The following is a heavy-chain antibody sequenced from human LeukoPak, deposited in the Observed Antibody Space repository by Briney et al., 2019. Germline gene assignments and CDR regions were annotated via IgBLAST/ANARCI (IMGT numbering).Heavy chain of an antibody. V-gene: IGHV3-7*01. J-gene: IGHJ4*02. CDR3: ARGGHRQKEF. CDR2: IKHDGSDK. CDR1: GFTFSNYW. Sequence: PGGSLRLSCSASGFTFSNYWMTWVRQSPGKGLEWVAIIKHDGSDKYCVDPVKGRFTISRDNAKNSLYLQMSSLRAEDTAVYYCARGGHRQKEFWGQGTLVTVSS. D-gene: IGHD3-10*01.